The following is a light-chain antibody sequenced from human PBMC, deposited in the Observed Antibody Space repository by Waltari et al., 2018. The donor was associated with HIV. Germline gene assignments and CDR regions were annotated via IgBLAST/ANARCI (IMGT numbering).Light chain of an antibody. J-gene: IGKJ2*01. CDR3: QQYNXWXX. CDR1: QWFSSN. CDR2: DAS. V-gene: IGKV3D-15*01. Sequence: EMVMTQSPATLSVSPGERATLSCRASQWFSSNLAWYQQKPGQAPRLLIYDASTRATGXPARFSGXGSGTEFTLTISSLQSEDXAVYYCQQYNXWXXXAXGTXLEIK.